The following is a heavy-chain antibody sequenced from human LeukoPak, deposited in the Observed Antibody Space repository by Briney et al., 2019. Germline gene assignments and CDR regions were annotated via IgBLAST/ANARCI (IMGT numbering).Heavy chain of an antibody. Sequence: PSETLSLTCTVSGGSISSYYWSWIRQPPGKGLEWIGYIYYSGSTNYNPSLKSRVTMSVDTSKNQFSLKLSSVTAADTAVYYCARVVLSYSSSWRGWFDPWGQGTLVTVSS. D-gene: IGHD6-13*01. CDR3: ARVVLSYSSSWRGWFDP. V-gene: IGHV4-59*12. CDR2: IYYSGST. CDR1: GGSISSYY. J-gene: IGHJ5*02.